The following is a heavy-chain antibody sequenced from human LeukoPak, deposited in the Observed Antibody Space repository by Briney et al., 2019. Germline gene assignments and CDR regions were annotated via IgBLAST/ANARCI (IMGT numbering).Heavy chain of an antibody. V-gene: IGHV4-38-2*02. CDR1: GYSISSGYY. J-gene: IGHJ4*02. D-gene: IGHD2-15*01. CDR3: ARSSGGSCYED. CDR2: IYHSGST. Sequence: SETLSLTCTVSGYSISSGYYWGWIRQPPGKGLEWIGSIYHSGSTYYNPSLKRRVTISVDTSKNQFSLKLSSVTAADTAVYYCARSSGGSCYEDWGQGTLVTVSS.